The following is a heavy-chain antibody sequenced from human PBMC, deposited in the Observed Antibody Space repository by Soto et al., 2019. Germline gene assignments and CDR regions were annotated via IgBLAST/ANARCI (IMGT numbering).Heavy chain of an antibody. CDR1: GGSFSGYY. CDR2: INHSGST. J-gene: IGHJ4*02. CDR3: ARGKVVRGSYVTLDY. V-gene: IGHV4-34*01. D-gene: IGHD3-10*01. Sequence: QVQLQQWGAGLLKPSETLSLTSAVYGGSFSGYYWSWIRQSPGKGLEWIGEINHSGSTNYNPSLKSRVTLAVDTSKNQFSLKLSSVTAADTAMYYCARGKVVRGSYVTLDYWGQGTLVTVSS.